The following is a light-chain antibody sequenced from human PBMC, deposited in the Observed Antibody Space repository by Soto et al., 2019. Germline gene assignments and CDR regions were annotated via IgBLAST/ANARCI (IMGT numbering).Light chain of an antibody. Sequence: DIVVTQSPDSLTVSLGDGATINCKSSHSVLSNNNNYLDWFQQKQGQPPRLLIYWASTRGSGVPERVSGSGYGTDFTLTISNVEAEDVAIYECQQYHSDPITFGQGTRLEIK. V-gene: IGKV4-1*01. CDR1: HSVLSNNNNY. CDR2: WAS. CDR3: QQYHSDPIT. J-gene: IGKJ5*01.